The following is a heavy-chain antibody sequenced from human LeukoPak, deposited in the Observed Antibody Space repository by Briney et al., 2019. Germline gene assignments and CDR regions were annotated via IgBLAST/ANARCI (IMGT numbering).Heavy chain of an antibody. CDR2: INPSDGST. J-gene: IGHJ6*02. CDR3: TRDRQDSYYGLYV. Sequence: ASVKVSCKASGYIFTSYYLHWVRQAPGQGLERMGLINPSDGSTTYAQKFQGRVTMTRDTSASTVYMELSSLTSEDTAVYYCTRDRQDSYYGLYVWGQGTTVTVSS. V-gene: IGHV1-46*01. CDR1: GYIFTSYY.